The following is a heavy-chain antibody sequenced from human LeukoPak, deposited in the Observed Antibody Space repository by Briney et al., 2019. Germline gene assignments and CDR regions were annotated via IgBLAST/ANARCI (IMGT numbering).Heavy chain of an antibody. V-gene: IGHV3-23*01. J-gene: IGHJ4*02. D-gene: IGHD3-22*01. CDR1: GFTFSSYG. CDR3: AKDALEYYDTSGLTTCFDY. CDR2: ISGGGGSA. Sequence: GGTLRLSCAASGFTFSSYGMNWVRQAPGKGLEWVSAISGGGGSAYYADSVKGRFTISRDNSKNTLFLRMNSLRAEDTAVYYCAKDALEYYDTSGLTTCFDYWGQGTLVTVSS.